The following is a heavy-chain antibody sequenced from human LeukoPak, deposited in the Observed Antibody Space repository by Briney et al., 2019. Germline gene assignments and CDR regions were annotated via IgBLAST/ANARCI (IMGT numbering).Heavy chain of an antibody. CDR3: ARDWSYYDCSGYENWFDP. V-gene: IGHV4-4*07. J-gene: IGHJ5*02. D-gene: IGHD3-22*01. CDR2: IYTSGST. Sequence: SETLSLTCTVSGGSISSYYWSWIRQPAGKGLEWIGRIYTSGSTNYNPSLKSRVTMSVDTSKNQFSLKLSSVTAADTAVYYCARDWSYYDCSGYENWFDPWGQGTLVTVSS. CDR1: GGSISSYY.